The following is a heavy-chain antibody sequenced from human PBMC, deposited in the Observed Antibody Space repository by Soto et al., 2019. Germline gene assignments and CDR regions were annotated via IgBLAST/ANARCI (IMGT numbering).Heavy chain of an antibody. Sequence: GESLKISCAASGFTVNNYQMNWVRQAPGKGLEWVSVIYSGGVTYYPDSVKGRFTTIRDTSKNTVYLQMNSLRADDTAMYYCARDPSTTGYYGLDVWGQGTTVNVSS. J-gene: IGHJ6*02. CDR1: GFTVNNYQ. CDR2: IYSGGVT. CDR3: ARDPSTTGYYGLDV. V-gene: IGHV3-53*01.